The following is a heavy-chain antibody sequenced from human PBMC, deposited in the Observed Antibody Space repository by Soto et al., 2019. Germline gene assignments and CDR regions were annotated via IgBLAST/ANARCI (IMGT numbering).Heavy chain of an antibody. CDR1: GFSLRTYG. V-gene: IGHV3-33*01. Sequence: QVQLVESGGGVVQSGRSLTLSCAASGFSLRTYGMHWLRRAPVKGLEWVAFIWYDGTKKFYANSVKGRSTISKDNSNNILYLQMSGLRAEDTAVYYCARDVLTAVAGSVNWFDPWGQGTLVTVSS. CDR2: IWYDGTKK. D-gene: IGHD6-19*01. J-gene: IGHJ5*02. CDR3: ARDVLTAVAGSVNWFDP.